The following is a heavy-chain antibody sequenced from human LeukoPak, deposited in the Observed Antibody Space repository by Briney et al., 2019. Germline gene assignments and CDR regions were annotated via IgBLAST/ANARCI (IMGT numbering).Heavy chain of an antibody. D-gene: IGHD3-16*01. V-gene: IGHV3-30-3*01. CDR1: GFTFSSYA. CDR3: ARENLWGRYFDY. Sequence: GGSLRLSCAASGFTFSSYAMHWVRQAPGKGLEWVAVISYDGSNKYYADSVKGRFTISRDNSKNTLYLQMNSLRAEDTAVYYCARENLWGRYFDYWGQGTLVTVSS. CDR2: ISYDGSNK. J-gene: IGHJ4*02.